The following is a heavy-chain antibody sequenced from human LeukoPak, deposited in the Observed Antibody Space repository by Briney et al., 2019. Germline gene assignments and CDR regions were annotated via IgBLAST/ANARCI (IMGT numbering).Heavy chain of an antibody. V-gene: IGHV1-8*01. CDR2: MNPNSGNT. Sequence: ASVKVSCKASGYTFTSYDINWVRQATGQGLEWMGWMNPNSGNTGYAQKFQGRVTMTRNTSKSTAYMELSSLRSEDTAVYYCARYPRDIVGATTAPDYWGQGTLVTVSS. CDR1: GYTFTSYD. CDR3: ARYPRDIVGATTAPDY. J-gene: IGHJ4*02. D-gene: IGHD1-26*01.